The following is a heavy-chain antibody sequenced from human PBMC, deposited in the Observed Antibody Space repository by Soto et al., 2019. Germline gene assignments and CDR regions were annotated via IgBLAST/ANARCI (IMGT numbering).Heavy chain of an antibody. CDR1: GYSFTSYW. J-gene: IGHJ4*02. V-gene: IGHV5-51*01. CDR2: IYPGDSDT. CDR3: ARQELEGIAAAGSFDY. Sequence: GESLKISCKGSGYSFTSYWIGWVRQMPGKGLEWMGIIYPGDSDTRYSPSFQGQVTISADKSISTAYLQWSSLKASDTAMYYCARQELEGIAAAGSFDYWGQGTLVTVSS. D-gene: IGHD6-13*01.